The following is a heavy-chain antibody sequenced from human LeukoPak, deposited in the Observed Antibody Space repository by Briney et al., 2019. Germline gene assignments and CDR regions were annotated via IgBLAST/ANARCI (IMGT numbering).Heavy chain of an antibody. D-gene: IGHD5-24*01. Sequence: GGSLRLSCAASRFTFNSYWMHWVRQAPGKGLVWVSRIVGDGSYTNYADSVKGRFTISRDNAKNTLFLQMNSLRAEDTAVYYCARDGSNSHAFDVWGLGTMVTGSS. CDR3: ARDGSNSHAFDV. V-gene: IGHV3-74*01. CDR1: RFTFNSYW. CDR2: IVGDGSYT. J-gene: IGHJ3*01.